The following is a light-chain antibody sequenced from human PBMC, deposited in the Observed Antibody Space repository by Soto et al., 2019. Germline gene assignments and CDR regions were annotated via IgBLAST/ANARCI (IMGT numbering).Light chain of an antibody. Sequence: QSVLTQPSSVSGAPGQPITISCTRGSSDIGGYNYVSWFQQHPGKAPKLMIYEVTNRPSGVSNRFSGSKSGSTASLTISGLQAEDEADYYCSSYTSSNTLVFGTGTKVTVL. J-gene: IGLJ1*01. V-gene: IGLV2-14*01. CDR3: SSYTSSNTLV. CDR2: EVT. CDR1: SSDIGGYNY.